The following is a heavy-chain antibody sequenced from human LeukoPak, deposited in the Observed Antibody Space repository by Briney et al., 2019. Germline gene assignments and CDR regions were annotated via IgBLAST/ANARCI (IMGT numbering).Heavy chain of an antibody. CDR2: IHYSGSS. Sequence: SETLSLTCSVSGDSISSFYWNWIRQSPGRGLEWIGNIHYSGSSIYNPSLRSRVTMSIDASKKQFFLKLRSVTAADTAVYYCVLAPNSNWFDFWGQGTLVTVSS. V-gene: IGHV4-59*08. CDR1: GDSISSFY. J-gene: IGHJ4*02. D-gene: IGHD2-15*01. CDR3: VLAPNSNWFDF.